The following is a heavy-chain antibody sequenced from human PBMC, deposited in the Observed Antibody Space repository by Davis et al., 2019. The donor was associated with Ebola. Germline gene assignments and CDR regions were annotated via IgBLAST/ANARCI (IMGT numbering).Heavy chain of an antibody. J-gene: IGHJ5*01. D-gene: IGHD4-17*01. V-gene: IGHV1-69*10. CDR3: ATETTVTTYSWLVS. Sequence: SVKVSCKASGYTFTNYYIHWVRQAPGQGLEWMGGIIPILGIANYAQRFQGRVTITADESTGTAYMELSSLRYDDTAVYYCATETTVTTYSWLVSWGHGTLVTVSS. CDR2: IIPILGIA. CDR1: GYTFTNYY.